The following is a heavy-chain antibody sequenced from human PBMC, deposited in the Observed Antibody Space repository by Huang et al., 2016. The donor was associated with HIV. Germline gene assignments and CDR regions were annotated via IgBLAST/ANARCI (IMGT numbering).Heavy chain of an antibody. V-gene: IGHV4-59*01. J-gene: IGHJ5*02. CDR2: MDESGST. CDR1: GGSISSYY. Sequence: QVQLQESGPGLVKPSETLSLTCTVSGGSISSYYWSWIRQPPGKGLEWIGYMDESGSTNDNPSLKSRVTISVDTSKNQFSLKLSSVTAADTAVYYCARSHSIHWGFNWFDPWGQGTLVTVSS. D-gene: IGHD7-27*01. CDR3: ARSHSIHWGFNWFDP.